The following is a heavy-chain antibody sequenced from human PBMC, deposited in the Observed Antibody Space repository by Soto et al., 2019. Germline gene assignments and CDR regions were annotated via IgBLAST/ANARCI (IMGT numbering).Heavy chain of an antibody. CDR3: ARGVVSTGYFDY. Sequence: EVQLAESGGGLVQPGGSLRLSCAASGFTFSDHYMDWVRQAPGKGLEWVGRSRDKVHSHTTEYAASVKGLFTISRGDSANSLYLQMNSLKTEDTAVYYCARGVVSTGYFDYWGQGTLVTVSS. J-gene: IGHJ4*02. CDR1: GFTFSDHY. V-gene: IGHV3-72*01. D-gene: IGHD5-12*01. CDR2: SRDKVHSHTT.